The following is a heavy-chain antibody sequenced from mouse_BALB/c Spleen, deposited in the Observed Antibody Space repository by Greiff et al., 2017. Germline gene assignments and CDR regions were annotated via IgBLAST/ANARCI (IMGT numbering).Heavy chain of an antibody. J-gene: IGHJ3*01. CDR1: GYTFTTYP. D-gene: IGHD2-14*01. CDR3: ARPYRYDEWFAY. Sequence: VKLVESGAELVKPGASVKMSCKAFGYTFTTYPIEWMKQNHGKSLEWIGNFHPYNDDTKYNEKFKGKAKLTVEKSSSTAYLELSRLTSDDSAVYYCARPYRYDEWFAYWGQGTLVTVSA. CDR2: FHPYNDDT. V-gene: IGHV1-47*01.